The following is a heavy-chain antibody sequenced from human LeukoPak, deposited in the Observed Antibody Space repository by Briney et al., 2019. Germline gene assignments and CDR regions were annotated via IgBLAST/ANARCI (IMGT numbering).Heavy chain of an antibody. CDR2: IYPSGST. CDR3: ARGSDYEFDY. CDR1: GGSISSGGYS. Sequence: PSQSLSLTCAVSGGSISSGGYSWSWIRQPPGKGPEWIGYIYPSGSTYYNPSLKSRVTISVDRSKNQFSLKVSSVTAADTAVYYCARGSDYEFDYWGQGTLVTVSS. D-gene: IGHD5-12*01. V-gene: IGHV4-30-2*01. J-gene: IGHJ4*02.